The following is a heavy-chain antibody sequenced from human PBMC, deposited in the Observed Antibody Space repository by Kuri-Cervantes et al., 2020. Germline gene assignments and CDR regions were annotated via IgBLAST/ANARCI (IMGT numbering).Heavy chain of an antibody. CDR3: ASAYGSGSYTFDY. CDR1: GFTVSSNY. D-gene: IGHD3-10*01. Sequence: LSLTCAASGFTVSSNYMSWVRQAPGKGLEWVSVIYSGGSTYYADSVKGRFTISRDNSKNTLYLQMNSLRAEDTAVYYCASAYGSGSYTFDYWGQGTLVTVSS. V-gene: IGHV3-66*01. J-gene: IGHJ4*02. CDR2: IYSGGST.